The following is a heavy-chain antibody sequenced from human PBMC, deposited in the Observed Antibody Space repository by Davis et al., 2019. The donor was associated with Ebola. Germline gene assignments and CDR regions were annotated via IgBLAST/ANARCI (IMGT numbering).Heavy chain of an antibody. D-gene: IGHD2-15*01. J-gene: IGHJ4*02. CDR1: GWSFSGYY. CDR3: AGGRDCSSGSCYSGSWGYKNY. V-gene: IGHV4-34*01. CDR2: INHSGST. Sequence: MPSETLSLTCAVYGWSFSGYYWSWSRQPPGKALEWIGEINHSGSTNYNPSLKSRVTISVDTTKNQFSLKLSSVTAADTAVYYCAGGRDCSSGSCYSGSWGYKNYWGQGTMVTVSS.